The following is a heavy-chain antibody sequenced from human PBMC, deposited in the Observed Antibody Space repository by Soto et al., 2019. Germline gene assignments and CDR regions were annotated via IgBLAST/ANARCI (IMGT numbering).Heavy chain of an antibody. J-gene: IGHJ4*02. CDR2: ISGSDDST. V-gene: IGHV3-23*01. CDR1: GFTFSSYA. CDR3: AKDGGVVIKRSPDY. Sequence: LRLSCAASGFTFSSYAMSWVRQAPVKGLEWVSTISGSDDSTYYADSVKGRFTISRDNSKNTLYLQMNGLRDEDTAVYYCAKDGGVVIKRSPDYWGQGTLVTVSS. D-gene: IGHD2-21*01.